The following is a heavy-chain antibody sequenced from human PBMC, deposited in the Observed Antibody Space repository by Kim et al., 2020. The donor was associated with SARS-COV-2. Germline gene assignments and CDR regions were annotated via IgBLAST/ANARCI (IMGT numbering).Heavy chain of an antibody. J-gene: IGHJ4*02. Sequence: YNPSLKSRVTISVDTSKNQFSLKLSSVTAADTAVYYCARGTTIFGVPWVYWGQGTLVTVSS. CDR3: ARGTTIFGVPWVY. V-gene: IGHV4-31*02. D-gene: IGHD3-3*01.